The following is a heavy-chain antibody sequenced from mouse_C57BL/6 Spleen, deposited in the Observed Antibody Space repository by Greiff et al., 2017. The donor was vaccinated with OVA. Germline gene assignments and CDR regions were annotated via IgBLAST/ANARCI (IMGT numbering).Heavy chain of an antibody. Sequence: VQLQQSGAELVKPGASVKLSCKASGYTFTSYWMQWVKQRPGQGLEWIGEIDPSDSYTNYNQKFKGKATLTVDTSSSTAYSQSSSLSAEDAAVYYCAKKAAQAFYLDDWGQGTTLTVAT. CDR3: AKKAAQAFYLDD. D-gene: IGHD3-2*02. J-gene: IGHJ2*01. CDR1: GYTFTSYW. V-gene: IGHV1-50*01. CDR2: IDPSDSYT.